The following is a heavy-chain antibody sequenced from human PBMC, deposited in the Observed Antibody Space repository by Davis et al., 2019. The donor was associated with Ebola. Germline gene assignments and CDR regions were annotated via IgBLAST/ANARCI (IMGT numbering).Heavy chain of an antibody. D-gene: IGHD3-16*01. CDR2: IYATGTA. V-gene: IGHV4-4*07. Sequence: PSETLSLTCTVSGGSMSDYYWSWIRQPAGKELEWIGRIYATGTANYNSYLKSRVTLSLDTSKKQFSLKMTSVTAADTAVYYCVRDWGISGMDVWSQGTTVTISS. CDR1: GGSMSDYY. CDR3: VRDWGISGMDV. J-gene: IGHJ6*02.